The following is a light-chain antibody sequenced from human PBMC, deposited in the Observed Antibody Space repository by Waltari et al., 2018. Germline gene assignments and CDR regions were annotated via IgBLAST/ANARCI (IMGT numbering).Light chain of an antibody. V-gene: IGKV3-11*01. CDR1: QSVSSF. CDR2: DAS. CDR3: QQRKTWPIT. Sequence: EIVLTQSPATLSLSPGERATLSCRASQSVSSFLAWYQQKRGQAPRLLIYDASTRATGIPARFSGSGSGTDCTLTISSLEPEDFAVYYCQQRKTWPITFGQGTRLEIK. J-gene: IGKJ5*01.